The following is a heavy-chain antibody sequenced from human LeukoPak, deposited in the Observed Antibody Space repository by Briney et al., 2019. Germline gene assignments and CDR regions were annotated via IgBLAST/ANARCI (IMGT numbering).Heavy chain of an antibody. CDR1: GYTFTGYY. Sequence: ASVKVSCKASGYTFTGYYMHWVRQAPGQGLEWMGWINPNSGGTNYAQKFQGRVTMTRDTSISIAYMELSRLRSDDTAVYYCARDSAYCSTTSCNIKNWFDPWGQGTLVTVSS. V-gene: IGHV1-2*02. CDR3: ARDSAYCSTTSCNIKNWFDP. CDR2: INPNSGGT. D-gene: IGHD2-2*01. J-gene: IGHJ5*02.